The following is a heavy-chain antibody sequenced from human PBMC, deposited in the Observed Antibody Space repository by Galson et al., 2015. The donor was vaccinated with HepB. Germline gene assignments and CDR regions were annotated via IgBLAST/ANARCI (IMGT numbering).Heavy chain of an antibody. J-gene: IGHJ4*02. V-gene: IGHV3-30*03. CDR2: ISYDGSNK. CDR3: VRIAVAGTLGVSFDY. CDR1: GFTFSSYG. Sequence: SLRLSCAASGFTFSSYGMHRVRQAPGKGLEWVAVISYDGSNKYYADSVKGRFTISRDNSKNTLYLQMNSLRAEDTAVYYCVRIAVAGTLGVSFDYWGQGTLVTVSS. D-gene: IGHD6-19*01.